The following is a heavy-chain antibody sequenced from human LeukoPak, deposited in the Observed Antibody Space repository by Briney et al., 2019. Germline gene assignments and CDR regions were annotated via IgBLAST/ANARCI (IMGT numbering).Heavy chain of an antibody. CDR2: INWNGGST. V-gene: IGHV3-20*04. CDR1: GFTFEAYG. D-gene: IGHD3-10*02. Sequence: GGSLRLSCVVSGFTFEAYGINWVRQAPGKGLEWVSNINWNGGSTGYGDSVKGRFTISRDNAKNSVFLQMHSLRDDDTAIYFCARDMLLGDAFDIWGQGTMVIVSS. CDR3: ARDMLLGDAFDI. J-gene: IGHJ3*02.